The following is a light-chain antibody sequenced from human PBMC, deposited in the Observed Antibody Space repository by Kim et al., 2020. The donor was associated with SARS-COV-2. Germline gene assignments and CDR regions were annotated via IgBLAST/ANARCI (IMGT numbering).Light chain of an antibody. Sequence: VSPGERATPSCRASQSVSSNLAWYQQKPGQAPRLLIYGASTRATGIPASFSGSGSGTEFTLTISSLQSEDFAVYYCQQYNNWPLTFGGGTKVDIK. V-gene: IGKV3-15*01. CDR2: GAS. CDR3: QQYNNWPLT. CDR1: QSVSSN. J-gene: IGKJ4*01.